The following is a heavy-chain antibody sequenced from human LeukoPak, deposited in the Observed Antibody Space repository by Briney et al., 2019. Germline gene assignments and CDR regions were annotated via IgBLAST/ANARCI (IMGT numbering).Heavy chain of an antibody. D-gene: IGHD6-13*01. J-gene: IGHJ4*02. CDR3: ARDSAAGIYY. CDR2: IYYSGST. Sequence: SETLSLTCTVSGGSISSYYWSWIRQPPGKGLEWIGYIYYSGSTNYNPSLKSRVTISVDASKNQFSLKLSSVTAADTAVYYCARDSAAGIYYWGQGTLVTVSS. CDR1: GGSISSYY. V-gene: IGHV4-59*12.